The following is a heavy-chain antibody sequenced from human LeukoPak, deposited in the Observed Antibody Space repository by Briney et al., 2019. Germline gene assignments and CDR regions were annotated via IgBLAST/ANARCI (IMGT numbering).Heavy chain of an antibody. V-gene: IGHV1-46*01. Sequence: ALVKVSCKASGYTFTGYYMHWVRQAPGQGLEWMGWINPSGGSISDAQKFQGRVTMTRDTSTRTVYMELSSLRSEDTAVYYCARDGYSSGWPTGGFDYWGQGTLVTVSS. D-gene: IGHD6-19*01. J-gene: IGHJ4*02. CDR1: GYTFTGYY. CDR3: ARDGYSSGWPTGGFDY. CDR2: INPSGGSI.